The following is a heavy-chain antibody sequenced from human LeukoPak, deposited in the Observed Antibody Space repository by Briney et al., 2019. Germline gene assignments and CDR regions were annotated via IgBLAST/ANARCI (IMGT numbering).Heavy chain of an antibody. CDR2: ISGRGGST. CDR3: ANWGSGSDYGSPGWFVP. J-gene: IGHJ5*02. D-gene: IGHD3-10*01. V-gene: IGHV3-23*01. Sequence: EMVSDISGRGGSTYYADSVKGRFSISRDNSKNARYLKMNSLRAEDTGVYFCANWGSGSDYGSPGWFVPGGGVPLGTLPS.